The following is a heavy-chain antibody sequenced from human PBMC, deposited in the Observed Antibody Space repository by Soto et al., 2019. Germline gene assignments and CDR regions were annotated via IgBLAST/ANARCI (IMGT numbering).Heavy chain of an antibody. J-gene: IGHJ4*02. CDR1: GYTFTNYY. CDR3: ARVGERGATKLLTSDY. CDR2: IRPSGGRT. Sequence: ASVKGSCKASGYTFTNYYIHWVRQAPGQGLEWLGIIRPSGGRTEYAQRFQGRVTMTRDTSTSTVYMELSSLRSEDTAVYYCARVGERGATKLLTSDYWGQGTLVTVSS. D-gene: IGHD1-26*01. V-gene: IGHV1-46*01.